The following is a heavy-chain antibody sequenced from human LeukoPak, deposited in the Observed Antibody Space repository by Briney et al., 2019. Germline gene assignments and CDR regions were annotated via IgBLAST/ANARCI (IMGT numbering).Heavy chain of an antibody. V-gene: IGHV3-21*01. D-gene: IGHD2-2*01. CDR2: ISSSSSYI. J-gene: IGHJ3*02. Sequence: GGSLRLSCAASGFTFSSYSMNWVRQAPGKGLEWVSSISSSSSYIYYADSVKGRFTISRDNAKNSLYLQMNSLRAEDTAVYYCARDMEGYCSSTSCYAFDIWGQGTMVTVSS. CDR1: GFTFSSYS. CDR3: ARDMEGYCSSTSCYAFDI.